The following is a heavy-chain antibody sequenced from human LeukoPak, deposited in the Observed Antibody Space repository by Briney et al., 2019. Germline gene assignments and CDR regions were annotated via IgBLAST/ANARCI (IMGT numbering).Heavy chain of an antibody. CDR2: ISSSSSYI. V-gene: IGHV3-21*01. Sequence: GGSLRLSCAASGFTFSSYSMNWVRQAPGKGLEGVSSISSSSSYIYYADSVKGRFTISRDNAKNSLYLQMNSLRAEDTAVYYCARDDYDILTGYFYYFDYWGQGTLVTVSS. CDR1: GFTFSSYS. D-gene: IGHD3-9*01. CDR3: ARDDYDILTGYFYYFDY. J-gene: IGHJ4*02.